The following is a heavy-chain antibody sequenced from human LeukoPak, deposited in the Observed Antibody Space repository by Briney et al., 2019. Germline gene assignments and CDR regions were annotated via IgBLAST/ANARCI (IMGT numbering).Heavy chain of an antibody. CDR3: ATYYDILTGYGDPFDY. Sequence: PSETLSLTCTVSGGSISSSSYYWGWIRQPPGKGLEWIGSIYYSGSTYYNPSLKSRVTISVDTSKNQFSLKLSSVTAADTAVYYCATYYDILTGYGDPFDYWGQGTLVTVSS. CDR1: GGSISSSSYY. D-gene: IGHD3-9*01. J-gene: IGHJ4*02. CDR2: IYYSGST. V-gene: IGHV4-39*01.